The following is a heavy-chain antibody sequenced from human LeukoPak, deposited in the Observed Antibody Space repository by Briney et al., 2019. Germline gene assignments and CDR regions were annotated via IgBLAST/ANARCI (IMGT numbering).Heavy chain of an antibody. J-gene: IGHJ6*02. CDR2: ISGSGSDL. CDR1: GFSFSDYY. D-gene: IGHD3-22*01. Sequence: GGSLRLSCVACGFSFSDYYMSWICEAPGGGLEWISYISGSGSDLYYADSLKGRFTTSRDNANNSLYLQMNSLRAEDTAVYYCARSIGYYYSMDAWGQGTTVTVSS. V-gene: IGHV3-11*01. CDR3: ARSIGYYYSMDA.